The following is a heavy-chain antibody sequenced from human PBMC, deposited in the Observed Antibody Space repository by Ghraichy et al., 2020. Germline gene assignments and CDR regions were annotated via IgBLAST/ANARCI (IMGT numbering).Heavy chain of an antibody. J-gene: IGHJ4*02. CDR2: ISYDGRNR. V-gene: IGHV3-30*18. D-gene: IGHD4-23*01. Sequence: GGSLRLSCAASGFTFSDYGMHWVRQAPGKGLEWVALISYDGRNRYYADSVKGRFTVARDNSQKTRSLEMNNLKPDDTAVYYCAEQDGGRLFDYCGQGTLVTVSS. CDR3: AEQDGGRLFDY. CDR1: GFTFSDYG.